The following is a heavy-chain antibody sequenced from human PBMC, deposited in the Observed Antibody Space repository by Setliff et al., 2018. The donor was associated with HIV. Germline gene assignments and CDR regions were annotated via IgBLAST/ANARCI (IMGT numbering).Heavy chain of an antibody. CDR2: IYYSGSS. CDR1: GGSISSSY. D-gene: IGHD3-22*01. J-gene: IGHJ4*02. CDR3: ASLSTYSYYPSGYPLPGVLAY. Sequence: PSETLSLTCTVSGGSISSSYWSWIRQRPGKGLELIGYIYYSGSSNYNPSLKRRVTISVDTSKNQYSLKLTSETAADTAVDYCASLSTYSYYPSGYPLPGVLAYWGQGTLVTVSS. V-gene: IGHV4-59*01.